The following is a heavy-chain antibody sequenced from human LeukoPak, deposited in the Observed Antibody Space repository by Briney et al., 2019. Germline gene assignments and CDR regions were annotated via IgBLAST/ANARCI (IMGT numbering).Heavy chain of an antibody. V-gene: IGHV4-39*02. CDR1: GGSISSTTYF. J-gene: IGHJ3*02. D-gene: IGHD3-3*01. Sequence: PSETLSLTCTVSGGSISSTTYFWGWIRQPPGGGLEWIGHLSYNGNTYYNSSLKSRVTMSVDTSKNHFSLKLNSVTAADTAVYFCVRNLMDAESGAFDIWGQGTMVTVSS. CDR2: LSYNGNT. CDR3: VRNLMDAESGAFDI.